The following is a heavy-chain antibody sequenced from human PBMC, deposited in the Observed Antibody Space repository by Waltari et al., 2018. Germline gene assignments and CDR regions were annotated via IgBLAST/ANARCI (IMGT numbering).Heavy chain of an antibody. Sequence: QVQLVQSGAAVKKPGASVKVSCKDSGYTFTSYGLSWVRQAPGQGLEWMGWISAYNGNTNYAQKLQGRVTMTTDTSTSTAYMELRSLRSDDTAVYYCARGEQQLPYYYYGMDVWGQGTTVTVSS. CDR3: ARGEQQLPYYYYGMDV. D-gene: IGHD6-13*01. J-gene: IGHJ6*02. V-gene: IGHV1-18*01. CDR2: ISAYNGNT. CDR1: GYTFTSYG.